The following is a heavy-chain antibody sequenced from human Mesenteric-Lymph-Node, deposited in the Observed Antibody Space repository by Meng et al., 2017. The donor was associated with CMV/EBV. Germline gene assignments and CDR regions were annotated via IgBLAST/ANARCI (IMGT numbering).Heavy chain of an antibody. V-gene: IGHV3-74*01. D-gene: IGHD3-9*01. Sequence: RYWMHWVRQAPGKGLVWVSRINSDGSITTYADSVKGRFTISRDNAKNTLYLQMNSLRAEDTAVYYCARGVHYDILTGYYMEGWFDPWGQGTLVTVSS. J-gene: IGHJ5*02. CDR3: ARGVHYDILTGYYMEGWFDP. CDR1: RYW. CDR2: INSDGSIT.